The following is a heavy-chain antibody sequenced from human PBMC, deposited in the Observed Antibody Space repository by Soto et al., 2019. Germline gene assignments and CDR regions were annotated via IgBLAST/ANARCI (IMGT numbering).Heavy chain of an antibody. CDR3: AKQLSSSSYFDY. Sequence: PGGSLRLSCAASGFTFSTYSIHWVRQAPGKGLEWVAVISYDGANIYYLDSVKGRFTISRDNSKNTLYLHMNSLRGEDTAVYYCAKQLSSSSYFDYWGQGT. CDR1: GFTFSTYS. CDR2: ISYDGANI. V-gene: IGHV3-30-3*02. J-gene: IGHJ4*02. D-gene: IGHD6-13*01.